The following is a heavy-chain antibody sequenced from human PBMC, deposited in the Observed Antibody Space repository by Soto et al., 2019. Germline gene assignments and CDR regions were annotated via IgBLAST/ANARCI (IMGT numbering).Heavy chain of an antibody. CDR3: ARHTYSSSSRYYYGMDV. V-gene: IGHV5-51*01. CDR2: IYPDQSRA. J-gene: IGHJ6*02. D-gene: IGHD6-6*01. Sequence: GESLKISCKGSGYRFSTFWIGWVRQMPGKGLEWVAIIYPDQSRAMYSPAFQGQVTISADKSISTAYLQWSSLKASDTAMYYCARHTYSSSSRYYYGMDVWGQGTTVTVSS. CDR1: GYRFSTFW.